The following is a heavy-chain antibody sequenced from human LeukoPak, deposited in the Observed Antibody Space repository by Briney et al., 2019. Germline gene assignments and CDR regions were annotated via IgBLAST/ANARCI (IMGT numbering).Heavy chain of an antibody. J-gene: IGHJ6*02. V-gene: IGHV1-46*01. CDR1: GYTFTSYY. CDR3: AISNAGMATITIPGYYYGMDV. CDR2: INPSGGST. D-gene: IGHD5-24*01. Sequence: GASVKVSCKASGYTFTSYYMHWVRQAPGQGLEWMGIINPSGGSTSYAQKFQGRVTMTRDTSTSTVYMELSSLRSEDTAVYYCAISNAGMATITIPGYYYGMDVWGQGTTVTVSS.